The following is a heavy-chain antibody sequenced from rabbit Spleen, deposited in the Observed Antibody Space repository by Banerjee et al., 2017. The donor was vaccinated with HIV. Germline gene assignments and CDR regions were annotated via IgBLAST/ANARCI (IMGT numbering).Heavy chain of an antibody. J-gene: IGHJ4*01. D-gene: IGHD3-1*01. CDR3: ARDLATVVGWNFNL. V-gene: IGHV1S40*01. CDR1: AFSFSSSDY. CDR2: INAYTGKP. Sequence: QSLEESGGDLVKPGASLTLTCTASAFSFSSSDYMCWVRQAPGKGLEWISCINAYTGKPVYATWAKGRFTISRTSSTTVTLQVTSLTAADTATYFCARDLATVVGWNFNLWGQGTLVTVS.